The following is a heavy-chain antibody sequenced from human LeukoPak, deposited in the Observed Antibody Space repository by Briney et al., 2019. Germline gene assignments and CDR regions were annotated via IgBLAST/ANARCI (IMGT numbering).Heavy chain of an antibody. D-gene: IGHD3-22*01. V-gene: IGHV3-33*01. CDR3: ARSSYDSRGYHSFAAFAI. Sequence: GGSLRLSCAASGFTFSSYGMHWVRQAPGKGVEWVAVIWYDGSNKYYADSVKGRLTISSDNSKNPLYLQMHSLRPEDTAVSYCARSSYDSRGYHSFAAFAIWGQGTMVTVSS. CDR2: IWYDGSNK. J-gene: IGHJ3*02. CDR1: GFTFSSYG.